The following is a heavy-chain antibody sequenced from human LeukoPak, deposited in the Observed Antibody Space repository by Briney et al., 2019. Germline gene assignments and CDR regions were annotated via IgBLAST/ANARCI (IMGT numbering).Heavy chain of an antibody. D-gene: IGHD6-13*01. CDR3: ARHIATIAAAAVDY. Sequence: GGSLRLSCAASGFTFSSYSMNWVRQAPGKGLEWVSSISSSSSYIYYADSVKGRFIISRDNAKNSLYLQMNSLRAEDTAVYYCARHIATIAAAAVDYWGQGTLATVSS. V-gene: IGHV3-21*01. CDR1: GFTFSSYS. CDR2: ISSSSSYI. J-gene: IGHJ4*02.